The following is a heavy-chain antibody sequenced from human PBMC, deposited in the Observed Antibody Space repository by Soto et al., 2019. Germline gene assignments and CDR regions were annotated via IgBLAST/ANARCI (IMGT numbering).Heavy chain of an antibody. CDR1: GYTFTSYH. V-gene: IGHV1-8*01. D-gene: IGHD5-12*01. J-gene: IGHJ4*02. CDR3: ARGVAEGYDY. CDR2: MDPNNGYT. Sequence: QVQLVQSGSEVKKPGASVKVSCKASGYTFTSYHINWVRQAAGQGLEWMGWMDPNNGYTDYAQKFQGRVTMTRDTSMSTAYMELSSLTSEDTAVYFCARGVAEGYDYWAREPWSPSPQ.